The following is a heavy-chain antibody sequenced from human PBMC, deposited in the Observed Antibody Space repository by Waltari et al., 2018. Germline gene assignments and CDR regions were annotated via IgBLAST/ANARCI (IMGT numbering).Heavy chain of an antibody. V-gene: IGHV1-69-2*01. D-gene: IGHD6-6*01. Sequence: VQLVQSGDEVTKPGSSVTVYCKASGGTFSSYTISWVRQSPGQGLERMGRVDPEVGETIYAEKFQGRVTRTADTSTDTAYMELSSLRSEDTAVYYCATDRSSSSPGGFDYWGQGTLVTVSS. CDR2: VDPEVGET. J-gene: IGHJ4*02. CDR1: GGTFSSYT. CDR3: ATDRSSSSPGGFDY.